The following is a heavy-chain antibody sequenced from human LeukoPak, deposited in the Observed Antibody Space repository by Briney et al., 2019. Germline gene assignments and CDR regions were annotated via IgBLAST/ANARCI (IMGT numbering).Heavy chain of an antibody. Sequence: SETLSLTCAVYGGSFSGYYWSWIRQPPGKGLEWIGEINHSGSTNYNPSLKSRVTISVDTSKNQFSLKLSSVTAADTAMYYCARVLGGVAARPSLDYWGQGTLVTVSS. CDR1: GGSFSGYY. D-gene: IGHD6-6*01. J-gene: IGHJ4*02. CDR2: INHSGST. CDR3: ARVLGGVAARPSLDY. V-gene: IGHV4-34*01.